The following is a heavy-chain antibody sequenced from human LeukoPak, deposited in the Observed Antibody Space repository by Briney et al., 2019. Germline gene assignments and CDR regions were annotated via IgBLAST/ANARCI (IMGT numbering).Heavy chain of an antibody. Sequence: SETLSLTCTVSGDSISRYYWSWIRQPPGKGLEWIGYIHYSGSTNNNPSLKSRLTISIDTSKNQFSLKLSSVTAADTAVYYCARNYASGNYFDFYYYNMDVWGQGTTVTVSS. V-gene: IGHV4-59*01. J-gene: IGHJ6*02. CDR3: ARNYASGNYFDFYYYNMDV. CDR2: IHYSGST. D-gene: IGHD3-10*01. CDR1: GDSISRYY.